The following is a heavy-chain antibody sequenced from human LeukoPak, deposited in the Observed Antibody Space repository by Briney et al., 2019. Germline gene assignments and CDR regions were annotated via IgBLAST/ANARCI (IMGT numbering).Heavy chain of an antibody. CDR2: ISAYNGNT. CDR1: GYTFTGYY. Sequence: ASVKVSCKASGYTFTGYYIHWVRQAPGQGLEWMGWISAYNGNTNYAQKLQGRVTMTTDTSTSTAYMELRSLRSDDTAVYYCAREGVVGAQGVFDYWGQGTLVTVSS. CDR3: AREGVVGAQGVFDY. V-gene: IGHV1-18*04. J-gene: IGHJ4*02. D-gene: IGHD1-26*01.